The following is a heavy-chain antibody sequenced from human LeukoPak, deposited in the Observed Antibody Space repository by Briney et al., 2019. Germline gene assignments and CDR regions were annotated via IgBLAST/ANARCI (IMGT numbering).Heavy chain of an antibody. Sequence: GGSLRLSCAASGFTFSSYSMNWVRQAPGKGLEWVSSISSSSSYIYYAGSVKGRFTISRDNAKNSLSLQMNSLRAEDTAVYYCARDETPYYWGQGTLVTVSS. V-gene: IGHV3-21*01. CDR2: ISSSSSYI. CDR1: GFTFSSYS. CDR3: ARDETPYY. J-gene: IGHJ4*02. D-gene: IGHD4-23*01.